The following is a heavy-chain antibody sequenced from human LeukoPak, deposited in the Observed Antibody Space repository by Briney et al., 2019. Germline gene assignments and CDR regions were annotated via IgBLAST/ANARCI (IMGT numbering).Heavy chain of an antibody. CDR1: GASISSYY. V-gene: IGHV4-59*01. CDR2: IYYSGST. D-gene: IGHD1-26*01. Sequence: SETLSLTCTVSGASISSYYWSWIRQPPGKGLEWIGYIYYSGSTNYNPSLKSRVTISIDTSTNQLSLKLSSVTAADTAVYYCARSKRRGSSPVPGLDYWGQGTLVTVSS. J-gene: IGHJ4*02. CDR3: ARSKRRGSSPVPGLDY.